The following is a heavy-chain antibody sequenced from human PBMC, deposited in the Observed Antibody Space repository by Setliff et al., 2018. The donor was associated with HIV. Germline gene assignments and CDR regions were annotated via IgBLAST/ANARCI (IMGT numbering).Heavy chain of an antibody. CDR2: IKGKSDGETT. V-gene: IGHV3-15*01. D-gene: IGHD1-1*01. CDR3: AKGAPQLFSYMDV. CDR1: GFTFSNAW. J-gene: IGHJ6*03. Sequence: PGGSLRLSCAASGFTFSNAWITWVRQAPGKGLEWVGLIKGKSDGETTDYAEPVKGRFSISRDDSKNALFLQMNSLKTEDTAVYYCAKGAPQLFSYMDVWGKGTTVTVSS.